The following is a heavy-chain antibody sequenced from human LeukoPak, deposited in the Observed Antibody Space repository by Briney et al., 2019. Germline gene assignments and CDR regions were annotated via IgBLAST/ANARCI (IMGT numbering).Heavy chain of an antibody. CDR1: GFTFSSYG. CDR3: AKDPHIAVAGTSATGFDP. D-gene: IGHD6-19*01. CDR2: ISYDGSNK. Sequence: PGGSLRLSCAASGFTFSSYGMHWVRQAPGKGLEWVAVISYDGSNKYYADSVKGRFTISRDNSKNTLYLQMNSLRAEDTAVYYCAKDPHIAVAGTSATGFDPWGQGTLVTVSS. V-gene: IGHV3-30*18. J-gene: IGHJ5*02.